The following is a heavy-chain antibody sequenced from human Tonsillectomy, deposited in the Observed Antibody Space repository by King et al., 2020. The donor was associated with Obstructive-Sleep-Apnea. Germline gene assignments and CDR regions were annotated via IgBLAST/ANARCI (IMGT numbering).Heavy chain of an antibody. CDR1: GGSVSSYY. CDR3: ARHLKDVFQYFQGFDP. J-gene: IGHJ5*02. D-gene: IGHD3-9*01. CDR2: IYYSGTS. Sequence: VQLQESGPGLVKPSDTLSLICSVSGGSVSSYYWTWIRQPPGKGLEWIGYIYYSGTSNSNPSFTSRVTMSINTSKNQVSLNLRSVTAADTAIYSCARHLKDVFQYFQGFDPWGQGTLVSVSS. V-gene: IGHV4-59*08.